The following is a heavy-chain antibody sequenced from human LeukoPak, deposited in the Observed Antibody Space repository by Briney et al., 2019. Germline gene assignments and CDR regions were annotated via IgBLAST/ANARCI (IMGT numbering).Heavy chain of an antibody. CDR3: ARSVRVYDYVWGSYRAAPALDY. Sequence: PSETLSLTCTVSGGSISSFYWSWIRQPPGKGLEWIGEINHSGSTNYNPSLKSRVTISVDTSKNQFSLKLSSVTAADTAVYYCARSVRVYDYVWGSYRAAPALDYWGQGTLVTVSS. J-gene: IGHJ4*02. CDR1: GGSISSFY. CDR2: INHSGST. V-gene: IGHV4-34*01. D-gene: IGHD3-16*02.